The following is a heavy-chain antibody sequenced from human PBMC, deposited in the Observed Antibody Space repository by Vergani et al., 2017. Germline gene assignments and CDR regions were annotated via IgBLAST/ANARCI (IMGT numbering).Heavy chain of an antibody. D-gene: IGHD1-26*01. V-gene: IGHV1-2*02. CDR2: ISPKTGDT. J-gene: IGHJ5*01. CDR3: AHSWNFGRRDWFDS. Sequence: QVQLMQSGPVMKKPGGSMQVSCQASESTFSDYNIHWVRRAPGQGLQWMGWISPKTGDTDYLQRFQDRVTMTRDASTKTVYLKMTRLTSDDTAIYYCAHSWNFGRRDWFDSWGPGTLVTVSS. CDR1: ESTFSDYN.